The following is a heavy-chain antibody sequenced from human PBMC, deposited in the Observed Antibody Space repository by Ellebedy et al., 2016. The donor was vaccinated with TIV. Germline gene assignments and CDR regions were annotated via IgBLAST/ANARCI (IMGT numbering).Heavy chain of an antibody. CDR1: GYTFTQYA. CDR3: ARDALGYCSGCSWTNSWFDP. Sequence: AASVKVSCKASGYTFTQYAIHWLRQARGQGLEWLGWINVADGKTKYLQKVQDRVTLTRDTSANTAYMHWSGLTSEDSGIYSCARDALGYCSGCSWTNSWFDPWGKGTLVTVSS. J-gene: IGHJ5*02. V-gene: IGHV1-3*01. D-gene: IGHD2-2*01. CDR2: INVADGKT.